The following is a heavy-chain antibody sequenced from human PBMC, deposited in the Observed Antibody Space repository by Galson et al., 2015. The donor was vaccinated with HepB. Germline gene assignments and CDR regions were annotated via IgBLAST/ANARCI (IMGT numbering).Heavy chain of an antibody. CDR3: AKEVRYSSNWFEGFYYDGMDV. CDR1: GFTFSNHT. V-gene: IGHV3-33*06. D-gene: IGHD6-13*01. J-gene: IGHJ6*02. CDR2: IWFDGRNE. Sequence: SLRLSCAASGFTFSNHTMHWVRQAPGKGLEWVAVIWFDGRNEFYADSVKGRFTISRDNSQNTLSLQMNSLRGEDTAVYYCAKEVRYSSNWFEGFYYDGMDVWGQGTTVTVSS.